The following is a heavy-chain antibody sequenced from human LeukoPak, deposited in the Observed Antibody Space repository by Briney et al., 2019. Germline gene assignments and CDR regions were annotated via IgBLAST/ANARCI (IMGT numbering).Heavy chain of an antibody. CDR1: GFTRG. J-gene: IGHJ5*02. Sequence: GGSLRLSCVASGFTRGMHWVRQAPGNGLEWVGFVRFDGTDSDYADSAKGRFTISRDNSKNTLFLQLSSLKPEDTAMYYCAMERLSGFSFVHWGQGTLVAVSS. V-gene: IGHV3-30*02. D-gene: IGHD3-3*01. CDR3: AMERLSGFSFVH. CDR2: VRFDGTDS.